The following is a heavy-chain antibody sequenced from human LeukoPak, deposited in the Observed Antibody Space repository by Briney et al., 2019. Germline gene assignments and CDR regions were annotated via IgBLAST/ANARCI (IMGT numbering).Heavy chain of an antibody. CDR2: ISSSDSTTI. CDR3: ARVIGLGRDGFDV. CDR1: GFIISTYR. Sequence: GGSLRLSCAASGFIISTYRMIWVRQAPGKGLEWVSYISSSDSTTIYYADSVKGQFTISRDNAKSSLYLQMNSLRAEDTAVYYCARVIGLGRDGFDVWGQGTVVTVSS. D-gene: IGHD3/OR15-3a*01. J-gene: IGHJ3*01. V-gene: IGHV3-48*01.